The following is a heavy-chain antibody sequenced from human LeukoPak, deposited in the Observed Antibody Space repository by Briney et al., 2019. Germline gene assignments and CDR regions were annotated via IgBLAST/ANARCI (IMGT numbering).Heavy chain of an antibody. CDR1: GFTFSSYA. CDR2: ISGSGGST. Sequence: GGSLRLSCAASGFTFSSYAMSWVRQAPGKGLEWVSAISGSGGSTYYADSVKGRFTISKDNAKNSLYLQMNSLRAEDTAVYYCARSAHRSLDYWGQGTLVTVSS. CDR3: ARSAHRSLDY. V-gene: IGHV3-23*01. J-gene: IGHJ4*02.